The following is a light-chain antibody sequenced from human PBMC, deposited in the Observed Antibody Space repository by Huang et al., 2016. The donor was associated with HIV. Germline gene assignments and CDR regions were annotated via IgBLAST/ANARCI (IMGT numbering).Light chain of an antibody. Sequence: IQLTQSPSSLSASVGDRVTITCRASQGISSFLAWYQQKPGKAPKLLMYAASTLHSGVPLRFSGSGSGTDFTLTISSLQPEDFATYYCQQSYISPWTFGQGTKVDLK. J-gene: IGKJ1*01. CDR3: QQSYISPWT. CDR1: QGISSF. V-gene: IGKV1-9*01. CDR2: AAS.